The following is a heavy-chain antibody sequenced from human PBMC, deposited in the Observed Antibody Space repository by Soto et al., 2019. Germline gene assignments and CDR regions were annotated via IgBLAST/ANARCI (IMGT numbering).Heavy chain of an antibody. CDR2: IFHNGRT. J-gene: IGHJ5*02. V-gene: IGHV4-4*02. D-gene: IGHD3-3*01. Sequence: QVQLQESGPGLVKPSETLSLTCAVSGVSISSSSWWSWVRQPPGKGLEWIGEIFHNGRTNYKPSLKSRVTISVDKSKNQFSLMLNSATAADTAVYYCARGIGRGAYYATLGLFDTWGQGKLVTVSS. CDR1: GVSISSSSW. CDR3: ARGIGRGAYYATLGLFDT.